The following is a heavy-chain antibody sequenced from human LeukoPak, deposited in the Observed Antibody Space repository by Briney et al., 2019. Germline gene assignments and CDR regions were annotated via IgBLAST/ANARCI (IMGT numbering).Heavy chain of an antibody. Sequence: PGGSLRLSCVASGFTFSSQAMTWVRQAPGKGLEWVSSITSGGDYIYYADSVKGRFTTSRDNAKNSLSLQLNSLRVEDTAVYYCARGHYDVLAASYKWTPDYWGQGTLVTVSS. CDR2: ITSGGDYI. V-gene: IGHV3-21*01. J-gene: IGHJ4*02. CDR1: GFTFSSQA. D-gene: IGHD3-9*01. CDR3: ARGHYDVLAASYKWTPDY.